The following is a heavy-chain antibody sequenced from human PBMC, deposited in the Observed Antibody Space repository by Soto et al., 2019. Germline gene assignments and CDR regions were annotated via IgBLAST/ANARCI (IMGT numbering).Heavy chain of an antibody. CDR1: GGTFSSYA. Sequence: ASVKVSRKASGGTFSSYAISWGRQAPGQGLEWLGGLIPILGTANDARKVAGRVTSTADESMSTAYMELSRLRSEDTGVYYCERGRDCYNGDDFDIWGQGTMVTVSS. CDR3: ERGRDCYNGDDFDI. D-gene: IGHD2-21*01. J-gene: IGHJ3*02. CDR2: LIPILGTA. V-gene: IGHV1-69*13.